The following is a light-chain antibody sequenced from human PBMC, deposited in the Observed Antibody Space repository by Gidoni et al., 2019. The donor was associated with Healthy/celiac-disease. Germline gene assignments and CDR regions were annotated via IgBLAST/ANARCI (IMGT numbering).Light chain of an antibody. V-gene: IGKV3-11*01. J-gene: IGKJ3*01. CDR3: QQRSNPFT. CDR2: DAS. CDR1: QSVSSY. Sequence: ELVLTQSPATLSLSPGERATLSCRASQSVSSYLAWYQQKPGQAPRPLIYDASNRATGIPARFSGSGSGTDFTLTISSLGPEDFAVYYCQQRSNPFTFGPGTKVDIK.